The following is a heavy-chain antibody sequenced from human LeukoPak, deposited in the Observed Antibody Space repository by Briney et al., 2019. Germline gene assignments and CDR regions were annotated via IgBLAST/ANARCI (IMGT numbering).Heavy chain of an antibody. Sequence: SETLSLTCTVSGGSISSYYWSWIRQPPGKGLEWIGYIYHSGSTYYNPSLKSRVTISVDRSKNQFSLKLSSVTAADTAVYYCARDQGFLEWAILGYFQHWGQGTLVTVSS. CDR3: ARDQGFLEWAILGYFQH. CDR1: GGSISSYY. D-gene: IGHD3-3*01. J-gene: IGHJ1*01. CDR2: IYHSGST. V-gene: IGHV4-59*12.